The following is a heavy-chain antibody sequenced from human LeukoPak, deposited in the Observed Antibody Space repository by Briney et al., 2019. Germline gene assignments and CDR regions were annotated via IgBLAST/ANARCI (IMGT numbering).Heavy chain of an antibody. CDR3: VRAVHHNFYSDSSGYYGDAFDV. CDR2: IYSGGTI. D-gene: IGHD3-22*01. J-gene: IGHJ3*01. CDR1: GFSIRTYY. V-gene: IGHV3-53*01. Sequence: PGGSLRLSCAASGFSIRTYYMSWVRQVPGKGLEWVSVIYSGGTIRYADSVKGRFTFSRDNFKDTLNLQMNSLRADDTAVYYCVRAVHHNFYSDSSGYYGDAFDVWGQGTVATVS.